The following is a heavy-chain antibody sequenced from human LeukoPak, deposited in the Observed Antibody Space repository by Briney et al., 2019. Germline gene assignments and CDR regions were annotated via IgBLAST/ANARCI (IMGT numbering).Heavy chain of an antibody. D-gene: IGHD2-8*01. J-gene: IGHJ3*02. CDR1: GFTVSSNY. Sequence: GGSLRLFCAASGFTVSSNYMSWVRQAPGKGLEWVSVIYSGGSTYYADSVKGRFTISRDNSKNTLYLQMNSLRAEDTAVYYCARWSVSNAFDIWGQGTMVTVSS. V-gene: IGHV3-53*01. CDR2: IYSGGST. CDR3: ARWSVSNAFDI.